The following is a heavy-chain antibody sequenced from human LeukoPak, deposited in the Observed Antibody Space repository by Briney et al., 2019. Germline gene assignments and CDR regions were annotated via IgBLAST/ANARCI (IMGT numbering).Heavy chain of an antibody. D-gene: IGHD3-10*01. J-gene: IGHJ6*02. CDR2: ISAYNGNT. V-gene: IGHV1-18*04. CDR1: GYTFTSYG. CDR3: ATLVRGVTNYYYYGMDV. Sequence: ASVKVSRKASGYTFTSYGISWVRQAPGQGLEWMGWISAYNGNTNYAQKLQGRVTMTTDTSTSTAYMELRSLRSDDTAVYYCATLVRGVTNYYYYGMDVWGQGTTVTVSS.